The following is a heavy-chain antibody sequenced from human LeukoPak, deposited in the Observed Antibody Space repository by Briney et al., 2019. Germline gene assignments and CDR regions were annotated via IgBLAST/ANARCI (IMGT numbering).Heavy chain of an antibody. V-gene: IGHV4-59*01. J-gene: IGHJ4*02. Sequence: PSETLSLTCNVSGGSLTDYYWTWIRQPPGKGLEWIGFIYYGGNTNYNPSLKSRVTISVDTSKNQFSLRLTSVTAADTAVYYCARAEKAVTGTLDSWGQGTLITVSS. D-gene: IGHD6-19*01. CDR1: GGSLTDYY. CDR3: ARAEKAVTGTLDS. CDR2: IYYGGNT.